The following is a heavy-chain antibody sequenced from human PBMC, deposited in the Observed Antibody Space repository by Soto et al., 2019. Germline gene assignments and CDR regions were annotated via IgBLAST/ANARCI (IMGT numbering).Heavy chain of an antibody. D-gene: IGHD3-16*01. CDR2: ILKKADGYTK. J-gene: IGHJ4*02. V-gene: IGHV3-72*01. CDR3: TFWGRTGFDR. Sequence: EVRLVESGGDLVQPGGSLRLSCVASGFTITDYHMDWVRQAPGKGLEWVGRILKKADGYTKEYAASVRGRFTPSSDDAKKSDYLRMNRLKTEDTAVYDCTFWGRTGFDRWGQGALVPVSS. CDR1: GFTITDYH.